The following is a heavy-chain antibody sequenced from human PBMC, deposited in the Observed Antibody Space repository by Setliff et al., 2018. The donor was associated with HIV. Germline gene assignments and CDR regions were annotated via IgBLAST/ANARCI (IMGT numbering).Heavy chain of an antibody. CDR3: ARFPLLHKNAFDI. D-gene: IGHD2-15*01. CDR2: IYYSGGT. Sequence: LSLTCTVSGGSISSNYWSWMRQPPGKGLEWIGHIYYSGGTNYNPSLKSRVTISVDTSRNQLSLNLSSVTAADTAVYYCARFPLLHKNAFDIWGQGTMVTVSS. J-gene: IGHJ3*02. CDR1: GGSISSNY. V-gene: IGHV4-59*01.